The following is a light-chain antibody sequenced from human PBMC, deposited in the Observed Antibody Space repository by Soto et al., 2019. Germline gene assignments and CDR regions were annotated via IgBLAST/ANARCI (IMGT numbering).Light chain of an antibody. J-gene: IGKJ1*01. CDR2: NAS. V-gene: IGKV1-5*03. Sequence: QISLHLSTLYASVVARLTITFRASQDISTWLAWYQQKPGKAPKILIYNASTLEGGVPSRFSGSGSGTNFALTITSLLPDDVGTYYCQQYGNYWTFGRGTKVDIK. CDR3: QQYGNYWT. CDR1: QDISTW.